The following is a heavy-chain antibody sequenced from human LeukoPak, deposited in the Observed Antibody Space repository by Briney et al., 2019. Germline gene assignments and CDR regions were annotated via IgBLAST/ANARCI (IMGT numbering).Heavy chain of an antibody. CDR1: GGSISGSSYY. V-gene: IGHV4-39*01. Sequence: PSETLSLTCTVSGGSISGSSYYWGWIRQPPGKGLEWIGSIYYSGSTYYNPSLKSRVTISVDTSKNQFSLKLSSVTAADTAVYYCARLGWQRYDFWSGYPNWGQGTLVTVSS. CDR2: IYYSGST. J-gene: IGHJ4*02. CDR3: ARLGWQRYDFWSGYPN. D-gene: IGHD3-3*01.